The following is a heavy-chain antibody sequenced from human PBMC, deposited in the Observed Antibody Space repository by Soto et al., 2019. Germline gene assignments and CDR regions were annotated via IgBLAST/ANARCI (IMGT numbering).Heavy chain of an antibody. V-gene: IGHV5-10-1*01. D-gene: IGHD3-22*01. CDR1: GYSFTSYW. CDR3: ARLRDYYDSSGTWAYFDY. Sequence: GESLKISCKGSGYSFTSYWISWVRQMPGKGLEWMGRIDPSDSYTNYSPSFQGHVTISADKSISTAYLQWSSLKASDTAMYYCARLRDYYDSSGTWAYFDYRGQGTLVTVSS. J-gene: IGHJ4*02. CDR2: IDPSDSYT.